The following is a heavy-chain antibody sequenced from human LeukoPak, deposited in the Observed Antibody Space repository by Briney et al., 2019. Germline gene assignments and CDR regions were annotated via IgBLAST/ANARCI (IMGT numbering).Heavy chain of an antibody. D-gene: IGHD1-1*01. CDR1: GDSVSCGTYY. CDR3: VRDWNGDYFDY. CDR2: IHTSGNT. Sequence: SETLSLTCIVSGDSVSCGTYYWTWLRQPAGKGLEWIGRIHTSGNTNYSPSLKSRVTISRDTSKNQFSLRLTSVTAADTAVYYCVRDWNGDYFDYWGQGTLVTVSS. J-gene: IGHJ4*02. V-gene: IGHV4-61*02.